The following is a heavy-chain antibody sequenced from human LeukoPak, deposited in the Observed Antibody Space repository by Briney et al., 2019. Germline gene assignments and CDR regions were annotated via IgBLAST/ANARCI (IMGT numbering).Heavy chain of an antibody. D-gene: IGHD4-17*01. CDR2: ISPRSSTI. V-gene: IGHV3-48*01. J-gene: IGHJ2*01. CDR3: ARVRGPTVTTWYFDL. Sequence: GGSLRLSCGASGFIFSIHGMIWVRQAPGKGLEWVSYISPRSSTIYYADSVQGRFTSSRDDAKNSLYLQMHSLRAEDTAVYYCARVRGPTVTTWYFDLWGRGTLVTVSS. CDR1: GFIFSIHG.